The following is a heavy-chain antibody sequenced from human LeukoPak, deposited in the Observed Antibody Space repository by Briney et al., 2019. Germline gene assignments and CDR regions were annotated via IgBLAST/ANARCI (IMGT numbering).Heavy chain of an antibody. CDR1: GGSFSGYY. Sequence: SETLSLTCAVYGGSFSGYYWSWIRQPPGKGLEWIGEINHSGSTNYNPSLKSRVTISLDKSKNQFSLKLSSVTAADTAVYYCARNGDFCLHYWGQGTLVTVSS. CDR3: ARNGDFCLHY. V-gene: IGHV4-34*01. D-gene: IGHD3/OR15-3a*01. CDR2: INHSGST. J-gene: IGHJ4*02.